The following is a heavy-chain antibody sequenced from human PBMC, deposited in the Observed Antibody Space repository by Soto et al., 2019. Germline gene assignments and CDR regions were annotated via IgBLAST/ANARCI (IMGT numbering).Heavy chain of an antibody. J-gene: IGHJ5*01. V-gene: IGHV4-34*04. CDR1: GESLRGYY. D-gene: IGHD2-21*01. CDR3: ARGYPRSILSTSLTTSYWFDP. Sequence: QVQLQQWGTGLLKPSETLSLHCAVYGESLRGYYWSWIRQTPAMGLEWIGEINHRGTTNHDSPLKSRAIISIDTSKNPVSLRLNYGTAADAAVYYCARGYPRSILSTSLTTSYWFDPWGQGTLVTVSS. CDR2: INHRGTT.